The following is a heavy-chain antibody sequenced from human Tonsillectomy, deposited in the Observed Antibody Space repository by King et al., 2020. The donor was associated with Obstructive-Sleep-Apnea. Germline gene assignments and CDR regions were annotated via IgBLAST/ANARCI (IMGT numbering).Heavy chain of an antibody. CDR1: GFTFGSFP. Sequence: VQLVESGGGVVQPGRSLRLSCAASGFTFGSFPMLWVRQAPGKGLEWMTVISYDGSKKYYADSVRGRCTISRDNSKNTLYLQMNSLTTEDTAIYYCSRGANYIVGAIDAFDLWGQGTVVTVSS. D-gene: IGHD1-26*01. V-gene: IGHV3-30*04. J-gene: IGHJ3*01. CDR3: SRGANYIVGAIDAFDL. CDR2: ISYDGSKK.